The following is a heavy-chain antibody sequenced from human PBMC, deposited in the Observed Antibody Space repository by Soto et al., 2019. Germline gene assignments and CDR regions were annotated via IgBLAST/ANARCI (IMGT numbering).Heavy chain of an antibody. CDR2: VSPNSGDA. J-gene: IGHJ4*02. Sequence: ASVKVSCKTSGYAFTTRDVTWVRQATAQGLEWMGWVSPNSGDADYAQKFQGRVTMTWDTPITTAYMELSSLRSEDTAVYYCARVRVFCSGGSCSRETYYFDQWGQGTLVTVSS. CDR3: ARVRVFCSGGSCSRETYYFDQ. CDR1: GYAFTTRD. D-gene: IGHD2-15*01. V-gene: IGHV1-8*01.